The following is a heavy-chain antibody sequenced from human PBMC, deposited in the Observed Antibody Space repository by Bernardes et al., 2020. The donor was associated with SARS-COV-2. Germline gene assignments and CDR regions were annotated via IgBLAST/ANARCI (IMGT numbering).Heavy chain of an antibody. CDR2: ISVSGGDT. D-gene: IGHD3-3*01. J-gene: IGHJ3*02. CDR1: GFTFASYA. V-gene: IGHV3-23*01. Sequence: GGSLRLSCVTSGFTFASYAMSWVRQAPGKGLECVSSISVSGGDTYYADSVKGRFTISRDNSKNTLHLQMDSLRTEDTAIYYCARRVTIFGALKWLDTFDIWGQGTMVPVSS. CDR3: ARRVTIFGALKWLDTFDI.